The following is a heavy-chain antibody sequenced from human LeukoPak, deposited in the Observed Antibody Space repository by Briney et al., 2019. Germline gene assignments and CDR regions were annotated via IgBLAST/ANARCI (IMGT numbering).Heavy chain of an antibody. Sequence: GRSLRLSCVASGFTFSSCAMHWVRQAPGKGLEWVAVISYEGGNKYYADSVKGRFTISRDNSKNTLYLQMNSLRAEDTAVYYCARDASRTGDYFDYWGQGTLVTVSS. D-gene: IGHD2-8*02. CDR1: GFTFSSCA. CDR3: ARDASRTGDYFDY. V-gene: IGHV3-30-3*01. CDR2: ISYEGGNK. J-gene: IGHJ4*02.